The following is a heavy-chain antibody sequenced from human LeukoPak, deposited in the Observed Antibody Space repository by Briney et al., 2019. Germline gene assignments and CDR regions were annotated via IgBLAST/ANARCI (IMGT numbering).Heavy chain of an antibody. V-gene: IGHV3-20*04. CDR1: GFTFDDYG. J-gene: IGHJ5*02. CDR2: INWNGGST. CDR3: ARAVGGSSLGS. Sequence: GGSLRLSCAASGFTFDDYGMSWVRQAPGKGLEWVSGINWNGGSTGYADSVKGRFTISRYNAKDSLYLQMNSLRAEDTALYYCARAVGGSSLGSWGQGTLVTVSS. D-gene: IGHD6-13*01.